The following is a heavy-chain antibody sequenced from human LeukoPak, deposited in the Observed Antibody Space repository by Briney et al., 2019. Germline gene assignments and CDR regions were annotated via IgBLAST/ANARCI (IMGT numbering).Heavy chain of an antibody. CDR2: ISGSGGST. D-gene: IGHD4-4*01. CDR3: AKPPYSNYKVGYYYGMDV. Sequence: PGGSLRLSCAASGFTFSSYAMSWVRQAPGKGLEWVSAISGSGGSTYYADSVKGRFTISRDNSKNTLYLQMNSLRAEDTAVYYCAKPPYSNYKVGYYYGMDVWGQGTTVTVSS. CDR1: GFTFSSYA. J-gene: IGHJ6*02. V-gene: IGHV3-23*01.